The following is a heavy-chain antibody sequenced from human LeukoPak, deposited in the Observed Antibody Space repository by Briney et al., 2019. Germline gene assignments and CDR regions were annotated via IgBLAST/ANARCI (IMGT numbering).Heavy chain of an antibody. CDR1: GYSISSAYY. CDR2: IFHSGST. D-gene: IGHD3-3*01. Sequence: SETLSLTCAVPGYSISSAYYWGWIRQPPGKGLEWIGSIFHSGSTYYNPSLKSRVTISVDTSMTQFSLKLSSVTAADTAVYYCARHTNFWSGYSDYWGQGTLVTVSS. CDR3: ARHTNFWSGYSDY. V-gene: IGHV4-38-2*01. J-gene: IGHJ4*02.